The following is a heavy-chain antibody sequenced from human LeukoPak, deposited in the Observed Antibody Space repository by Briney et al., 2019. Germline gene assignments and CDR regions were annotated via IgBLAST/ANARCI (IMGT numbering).Heavy chain of an antibody. D-gene: IGHD5-18*01. J-gene: IGHJ6*02. V-gene: IGHV3-23*01. CDR3: ARENTAMVPPYGMDV. Sequence: GGSLRLSCAASGFTFNNYAMSWVRQAPGKGLEWVSAISAGGNGAYYVDSVKGRFTISRDTSKNTLYPQMNSLRAEDTAVYYCARENTAMVPPYGMDVWGQGTTVTVSS. CDR2: ISAGGNGA. CDR1: GFTFNNYA.